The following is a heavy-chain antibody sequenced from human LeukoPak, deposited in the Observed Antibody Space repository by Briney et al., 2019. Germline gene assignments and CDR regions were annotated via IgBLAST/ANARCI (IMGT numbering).Heavy chain of an antibody. Sequence: ASVKVSCKASGYTFTGYYMHWVRQAPGQGLEWMGWINPNSGGTNYAQKFQGRVTMTRDTSISTAYMELSRLRSDDTAVYYCARGAYGSGSYYINFDYWGQGTLVTASS. CDR1: GYTFTGYY. CDR2: INPNSGGT. J-gene: IGHJ4*02. CDR3: ARGAYGSGSYYINFDY. V-gene: IGHV1-2*02. D-gene: IGHD3-10*01.